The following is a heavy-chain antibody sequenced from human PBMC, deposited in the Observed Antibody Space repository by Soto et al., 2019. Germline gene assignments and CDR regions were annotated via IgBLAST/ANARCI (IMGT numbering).Heavy chain of an antibody. CDR2: ISYDGSNK. Sequence: QVQLVESGGGVVQPGRSLRLSCAASGFTFSNNAMDWVRQAPGKGLEWVAVISYDGSNKYIAESVKGRFTISRDNSKNTLFLQMNSLRAEVTAVYYCASGTTTSAFSAMDVWGQGTTVTVSS. J-gene: IGHJ6*02. CDR1: GFTFSNNA. CDR3: ASGTTTSAFSAMDV. V-gene: IGHV3-30-3*01. D-gene: IGHD1-1*01.